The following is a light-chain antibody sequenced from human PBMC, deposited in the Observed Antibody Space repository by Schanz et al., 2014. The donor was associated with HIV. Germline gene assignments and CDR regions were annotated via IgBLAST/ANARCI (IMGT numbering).Light chain of an antibody. J-gene: IGLJ1*01. CDR1: SSNIGPNT. CDR2: GNT. Sequence: QSVLTQPPSASGTPGQRVTISCSGSSSNIGPNTVNWYQQLPGAAPTLLIYGNTVRPSGVSARFSASKFAASASLAISGLQSEDEAIYYCASWDDSLRAYVFGSGTKVTVL. CDR3: ASWDDSLRAYV. V-gene: IGLV1-44*01.